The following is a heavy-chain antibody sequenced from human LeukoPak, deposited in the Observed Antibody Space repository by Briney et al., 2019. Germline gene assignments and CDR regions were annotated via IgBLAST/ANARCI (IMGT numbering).Heavy chain of an antibody. CDR1: GFIFSNYG. CDR3: ATLPLNYDRPPEDY. J-gene: IGHJ4*02. CDR2: IWYDGSNK. D-gene: IGHD1-7*01. V-gene: IGHV3-33*01. Sequence: GRSLRLSCAASGFIFSNYGMHWVRQAPGKGLEWVAVIWYDGSNKDYADSVKGRFTISRDDSKNALFLQMNSLRDEDTAVYYCATLPLNYDRPPEDYWGQGALVTVSS.